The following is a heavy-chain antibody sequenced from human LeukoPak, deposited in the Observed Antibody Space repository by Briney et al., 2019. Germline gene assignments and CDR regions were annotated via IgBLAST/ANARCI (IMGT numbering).Heavy chain of an antibody. CDR3: ARDLTGSGWYDY. J-gene: IGHJ4*02. D-gene: IGHD6-19*01. Sequence: SETLSPTCTVSGGSISSYYWSWIRQPPGKGLEWIGYIYYSGSTNYNPSLKSRVTISVDTSRNQFSLKLNSVTAADTAVYYCARDLTGSGWYDYWGQGTLVTVSS. CDR1: GGSISSYY. V-gene: IGHV4-59*01. CDR2: IYYSGST.